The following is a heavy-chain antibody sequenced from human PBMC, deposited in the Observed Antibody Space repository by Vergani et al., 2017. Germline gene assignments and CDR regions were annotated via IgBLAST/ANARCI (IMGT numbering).Heavy chain of an antibody. Sequence: QVQLVESGGGVVQPGRSPRLSCAASGFTFSSYGMHWVRQAPGKGLEWVAVIWYDGSNKYYADSVKGRFTISRDNSKNTLYLQMNSLRAEDTAVYYCARGSNYADYWGQGTLVTVSS. V-gene: IGHV3-33*01. CDR2: IWYDGSNK. D-gene: IGHD2-2*01. J-gene: IGHJ4*02. CDR3: ARGSNYADY. CDR1: GFTFSSYG.